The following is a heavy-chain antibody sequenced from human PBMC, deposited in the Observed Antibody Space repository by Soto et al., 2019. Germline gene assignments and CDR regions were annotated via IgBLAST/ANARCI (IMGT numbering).Heavy chain of an antibody. D-gene: IGHD3-22*01. Sequence: SETLSLTCTVSGGSISSGGYSWSWIRQPRGKGLEWIGYIYHSGSTYYNPSLKSRVTISVDRSKNQFSLKLSSVTAADTAVYYCARTGYDSSGYHIEYFQHWGQGTLVTVSS. CDR3: ARTGYDSSGYHIEYFQH. CDR2: IYHSGST. CDR1: GGSISSGGYS. J-gene: IGHJ1*01. V-gene: IGHV4-30-2*01.